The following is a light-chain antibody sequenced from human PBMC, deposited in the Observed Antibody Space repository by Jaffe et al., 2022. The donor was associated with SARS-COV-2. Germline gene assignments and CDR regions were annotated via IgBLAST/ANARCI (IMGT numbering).Light chain of an antibody. V-gene: IGKV3-15*01. J-gene: IGKJ4*01. CDR1: QSVSNH. CDR3: QQYHNWPLT. Sequence: EIVMTQSPATLSVSPGERATLSCRASQSVSNHLAWYQQKPGQAPRLLIYDASTRATGIPARFSGSGSGTEFTLTISSLQSEDFAVYYCQQYHNWPLTLGGGTKVEIK. CDR2: DAS.